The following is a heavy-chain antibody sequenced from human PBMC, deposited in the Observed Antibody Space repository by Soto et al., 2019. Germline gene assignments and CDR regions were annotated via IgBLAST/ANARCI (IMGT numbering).Heavy chain of an antibody. CDR1: GGYISSYY. CDR3: ARGHYDYWSGYFATIDY. CDR2: IHYSGST. V-gene: IGHV4-59*08. Sequence: SETLSISCTVSGGYISSYYWTWIRQPPGKGLEWIGYIHYSGSTKYNPSLKSRVTISADTSKNQFSLKLSSVTAADTAVYYCARGHYDYWSGYFATIDYWGQGTRVTVS. D-gene: IGHD3-3*01. J-gene: IGHJ4*02.